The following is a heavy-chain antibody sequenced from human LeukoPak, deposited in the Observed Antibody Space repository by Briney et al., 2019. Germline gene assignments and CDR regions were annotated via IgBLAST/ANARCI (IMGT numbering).Heavy chain of an antibody. CDR3: TTPNCSSTSCYRRYYNWFDP. J-gene: IGHJ5*02. CDR2: VKSIGDGWTT. CDR1: GFILSNAW. Sequence: PGGSLRLSCAASGFILSNAWMNWVRQAPGKGLEWVGRVKSIGDGWTTDYAAPVQGRFTISRDDSQNTLYLQMNSLKTEDTAVYYCTTPNCSSTSCYRRYYNWFDPWGQGTLVTVSS. V-gene: IGHV3-15*07. D-gene: IGHD2-2*01.